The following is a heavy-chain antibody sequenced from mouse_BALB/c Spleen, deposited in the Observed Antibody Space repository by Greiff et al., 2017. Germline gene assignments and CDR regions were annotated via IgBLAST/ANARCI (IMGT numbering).Heavy chain of an antibody. CDR1: GYAFTNYL. CDR3: AREEGNYGSSYAIDY. CDR2: INPGSGGT. Sequence: VQRVESGAELVRPGTSVKVSCKASGYAFTNYLIEWVKQRPGQGLEWIGVINPGSGGTNYNEKFKGKATLTADKSSSTAYMQLSSLTSDDSAVYFCAREEGNYGSSYAIDYWGQGTSVTVSS. J-gene: IGHJ4*01. V-gene: IGHV1-54*01. D-gene: IGHD2-1*01.